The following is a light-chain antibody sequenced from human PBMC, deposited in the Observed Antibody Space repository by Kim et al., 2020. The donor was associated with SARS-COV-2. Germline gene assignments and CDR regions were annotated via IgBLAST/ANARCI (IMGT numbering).Light chain of an antibody. CDR1: QSVRSNY. CDR3: QQYCSSPRT. Sequence: SPGERATLSCRASQSVRSNYLAWYQQKPGQAPRLLIYTASNRATGIPDRFSGSGSGTDFTHTISRLEPEDFAVYYCQQYCSSPRTFGQGTKVDIK. J-gene: IGKJ1*01. V-gene: IGKV3-20*01. CDR2: TAS.